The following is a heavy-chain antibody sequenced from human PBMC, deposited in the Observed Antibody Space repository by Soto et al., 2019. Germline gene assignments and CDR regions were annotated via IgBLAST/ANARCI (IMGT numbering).Heavy chain of an antibody. J-gene: IGHJ4*02. Sequence: QEQLVQSGAEVKKPGSSVKVSCKASGGLFSSYPISWVRQVPGQGLEWMGGSIPVFQTAYYTQRFQGSVTITADESTNTAYMELSSLRSEDTAIYYCARGGSGYPWFNEFWGQGTLVTVSS. CDR3: ARGGSGYPWFNEF. CDR2: SIPVFQTA. D-gene: IGHD3-22*01. CDR1: GGLFSSYP. V-gene: IGHV1-69*01.